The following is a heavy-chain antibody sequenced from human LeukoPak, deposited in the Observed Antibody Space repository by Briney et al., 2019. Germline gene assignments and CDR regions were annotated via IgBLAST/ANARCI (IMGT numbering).Heavy chain of an antibody. CDR1: GGSISSYY. CDR2: IYYSGST. D-gene: IGHD3-10*01. J-gene: IGHJ4*02. V-gene: IGHV4-59*01. Sequence: SETLSLTCTVSGGSISSYYWSWIRQPPGKGLEWIGYIYYSGSTNYNPSLKSRVTISVDTSKNQFSLKLSSVTAADTAVYYCAREPSSGMVRGVIQPSYHFDYWGQGTLVTVSS. CDR3: AREPSSGMVRGVIQPSYHFDY.